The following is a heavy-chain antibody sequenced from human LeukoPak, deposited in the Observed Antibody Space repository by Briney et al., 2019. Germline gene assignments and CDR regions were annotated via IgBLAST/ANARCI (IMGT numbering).Heavy chain of an antibody. D-gene: IGHD2-2*02. V-gene: IGHV4-39*01. CDR3: ARHARGRYCSSTSCYIHPIDY. CDR2: IYYSGST. J-gene: IGHJ4*02. Sequence: SETLSLTYTVSGGSISSSSYYWGWIRQPPGKGLEWIGSIYYSGSTYYNPSLKSRVTISVDTSKNQFSLKLSSVTAADTAVYYCARHARGRYCSSTSCYIHPIDYWGQGTLVTVSS. CDR1: GGSISSSSYY.